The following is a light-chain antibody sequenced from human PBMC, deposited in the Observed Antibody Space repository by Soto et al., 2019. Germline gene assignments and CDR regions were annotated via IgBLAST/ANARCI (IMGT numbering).Light chain of an antibody. CDR2: DAS. V-gene: IGKV3-11*01. CDR1: HAVSVS. J-gene: IGKJ2*01. CDR3: QQRASLAYT. Sequence: EIVLTQSPDTLSLSPGEGATLSCRASHAVSVSLVWYRQRPGQSPRLLIHDASNRATGISARFSGSGSGTEFTLTIGSLEPEESALYCCQQRASLAYTCGQGTKVEIK.